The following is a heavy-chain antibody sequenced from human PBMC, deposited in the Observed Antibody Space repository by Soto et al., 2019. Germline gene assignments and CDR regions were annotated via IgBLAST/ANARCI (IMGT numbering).Heavy chain of an antibody. J-gene: IGHJ3*02. CDR3: ARDLSGDSSGSGAFDI. D-gene: IGHD3-22*01. CDR1: GFTFSSYA. CDR2: ISYDGSNK. V-gene: IGHV3-30-3*01. Sequence: GGSLRLSCAASGFTFSSYAMHWVRQAPGKGLEWVAVISYDGSNKYYADSVKGRFTISRDNSENTLYLQMNSLRAEDTAVYYCARDLSGDSSGSGAFDIWGQGTMVTVSS.